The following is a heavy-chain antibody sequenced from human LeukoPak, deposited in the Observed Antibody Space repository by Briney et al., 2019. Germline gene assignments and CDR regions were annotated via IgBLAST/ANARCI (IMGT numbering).Heavy chain of an antibody. V-gene: IGHV3-23*01. D-gene: IGHD4-17*01. CDR2: ISGSSGST. CDR3: AKELLTTTAFDY. Sequence: PGESLRLSCAASGFSFSTYARSWVRQAPAKGLGWVSLISGSSGSTYYTDSVKGRFTISRDNSKNTLYLHMNSLRAVDTAIYYCAKELLTTTAFDYWGQGTLVTVSS. J-gene: IGHJ4*02. CDR1: GFSFSTYA.